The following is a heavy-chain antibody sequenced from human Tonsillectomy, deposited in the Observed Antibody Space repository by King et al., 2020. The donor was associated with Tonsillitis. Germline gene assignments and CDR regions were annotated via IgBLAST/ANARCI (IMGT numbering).Heavy chain of an antibody. Sequence: VQLVQSGAEVKKPGSSVKVSCKASGGTFSSYAISWVLQAPGQGLEWMGGIIPIFGTAYYAQKVQGRVTITADESTSTAYMVLSSLRSEDTAVYYWGVGANYDILTGYYRSLFDYWGQGTLVTVSS. V-gene: IGHV1-69*12. J-gene: IGHJ4*02. CDR2: IIPIFGTA. D-gene: IGHD3-9*01. CDR3: GVGANYDILTGYYRSLFDY. CDR1: GGTFSSYA.